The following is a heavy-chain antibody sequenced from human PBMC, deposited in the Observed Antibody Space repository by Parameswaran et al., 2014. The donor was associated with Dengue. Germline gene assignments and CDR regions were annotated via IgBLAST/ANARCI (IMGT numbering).Heavy chain of an antibody. V-gene: IGHV4-31*02. D-gene: IGHD4-11*01. CDR2: IHHSGST. CDR3: ARGDYNSYVDYFDF. Sequence: PGKGLEWIGYIHHSGSTYYTPSLKSRVAISVETSKNQFSLRLTSVTAADTAVYYCARGDYNSYVDYFDFWGPGTLVTVSS. J-gene: IGHJ4*02.